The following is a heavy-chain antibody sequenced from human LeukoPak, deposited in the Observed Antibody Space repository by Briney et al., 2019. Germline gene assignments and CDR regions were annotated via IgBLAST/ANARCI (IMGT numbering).Heavy chain of an antibody. D-gene: IGHD2-21*02. J-gene: IGHJ4*02. Sequence: ASVKVSCKASGYTFTSYGISWVRQAPGQGLEWMGWISAYNGNTNCAQKLQGRVTMTTDTSTSTAYMELRSLRSDDTAVYYCATRDGCGGGDCYDEYYFDYWGQGTLVTVSS. V-gene: IGHV1-18*01. CDR1: GYTFTSYG. CDR2: ISAYNGNT. CDR3: ATRDGCGGGDCYDEYYFDY.